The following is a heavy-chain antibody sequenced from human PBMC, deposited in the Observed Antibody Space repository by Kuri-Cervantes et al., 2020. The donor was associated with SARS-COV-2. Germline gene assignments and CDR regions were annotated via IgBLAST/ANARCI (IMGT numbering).Heavy chain of an antibody. CDR3: ARLIGDGYPRYSFDH. CDR1: GFTFSSYA. Sequence: GESLKISCAASGFTFSSYAMSWVRQAPGKGLELVSAISGSGGSTYYADSVKGRFTLSRDNARNSLYLQMNSLRAEDTAVYYCARLIGDGYPRYSFDHWGQGTLVTVSS. J-gene: IGHJ4*02. D-gene: IGHD5-24*01. V-gene: IGHV3-23*01. CDR2: ISGSGGST.